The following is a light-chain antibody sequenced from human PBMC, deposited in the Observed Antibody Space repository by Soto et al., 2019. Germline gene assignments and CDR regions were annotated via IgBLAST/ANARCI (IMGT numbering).Light chain of an antibody. Sequence: EIVLTQSPGTLSLSPGERATLSCRASQSISSSFLAWYQQRPGQAPRLLIYGASSRATGIPDRFSGSGSGTDSTLTISRLEPEDFAVYYCQQYGSSRYTFGQWTKLEIK. J-gene: IGKJ2*01. CDR3: QQYGSSRYT. V-gene: IGKV3-20*01. CDR2: GAS. CDR1: QSISSSF.